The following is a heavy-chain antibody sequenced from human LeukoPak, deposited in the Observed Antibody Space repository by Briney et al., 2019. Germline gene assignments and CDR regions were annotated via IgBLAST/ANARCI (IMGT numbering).Heavy chain of an antibody. CDR2: IYHSGST. CDR3: ARDSIRFPPDYMDV. CDR1: GGSISSGDYY. Sequence: SETLSLTCTVSGGSISSGDYYWNWIRQPPGKGLEWIDYIYHSGSTYYNPSLKSRVTISVDTSKNQFSLKLSSVTAADTAVYYCARDSIRFPPDYMDVWGKGTTVTVSS. D-gene: IGHD3-3*01. V-gene: IGHV4-30-2*01. J-gene: IGHJ6*03.